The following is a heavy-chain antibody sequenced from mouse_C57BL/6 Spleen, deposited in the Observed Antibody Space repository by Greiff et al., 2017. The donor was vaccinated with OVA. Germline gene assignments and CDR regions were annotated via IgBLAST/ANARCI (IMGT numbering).Heavy chain of an antibody. CDR1: GYTFTSYP. V-gene: IGHV1-4*01. D-gene: IGHD1-1*01. CDR3: ASGSLSTTVVATDWYCDV. Sequence: QVQLQQSGAELARPGASVKMSCKASGYTFTSYPMPWVKQRPGPGLEWIGYINPSSGYTTYNQKFKDKATLTADKSSSTAYMQLSSLTSEDSAVYYGASGSLSTTVVATDWYCDVWGTGTTVTVSS. CDR2: INPSSGYT. J-gene: IGHJ1*03.